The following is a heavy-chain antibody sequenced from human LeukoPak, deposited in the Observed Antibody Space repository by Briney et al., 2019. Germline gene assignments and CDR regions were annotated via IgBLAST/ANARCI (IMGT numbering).Heavy chain of an antibody. D-gene: IGHD6-13*01. Sequence: PGGSLRLSCAASGFTFSSYWMHWVRQAPGKGLVWVSRINSDGSSTSYADSVKGRFTISRDNAKNTLYLQMNSLRAEDTAVYYCARVPGPDYSSSRYGTRGYWGQGTLVTVSS. V-gene: IGHV3-74*01. CDR1: GFTFSSYW. CDR3: ARVPGPDYSSSRYGTRGY. J-gene: IGHJ4*02. CDR2: INSDGSST.